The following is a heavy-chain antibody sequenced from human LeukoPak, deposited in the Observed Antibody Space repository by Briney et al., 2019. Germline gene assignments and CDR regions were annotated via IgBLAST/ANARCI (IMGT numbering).Heavy chain of an antibody. J-gene: IGHJ4*02. V-gene: IGHV1-2*02. CDR1: GYTFTGYY. CDR2: INPNSGGT. CDR3: AGAACVSSGPNCRAPSDY. D-gene: IGHD3-22*01. Sequence: VASVKVSCKASGYTFTGYYMHWVRQAPGQGLEWMGWINPNSGGTNYAQKFQGRVTMTRDTSISTAYMELSRLRSDDTAVYYCAGAACVSSGPNCRAPSDYWGQGTLVTVSS.